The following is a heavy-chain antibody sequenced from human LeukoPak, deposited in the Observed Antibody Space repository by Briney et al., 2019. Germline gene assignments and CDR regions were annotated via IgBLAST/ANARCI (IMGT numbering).Heavy chain of an antibody. V-gene: IGHV3-21*01. D-gene: IGHD2-2*01. CDR2: ISRTSAYI. CDR3: ARDERRYCSDSSCYPGDY. Sequence: GGSLRLSCAASGFTFSSYAMKWVRQAPGKGLEWVSAISRTSAYIYYSDSVKGRFTISRDNAKSSVYLQIDSLRAEDTAVYYCARDERRYCSDSSCYPGDYWGQGTLVTVSS. J-gene: IGHJ4*02. CDR1: GFTFSSYA.